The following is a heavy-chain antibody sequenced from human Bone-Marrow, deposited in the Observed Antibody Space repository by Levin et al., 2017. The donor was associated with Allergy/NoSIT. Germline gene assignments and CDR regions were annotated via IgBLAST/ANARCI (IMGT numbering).Heavy chain of an antibody. J-gene: IGHJ4*02. D-gene: IGHD3-22*01. V-gene: IGHV3-30-3*01. CDR2: ISYDGSNK. CDR1: TFSSYA. Sequence: TFSSYAMHWVRQAPGKGLEWVAVISYDGSNKYYADSVKGRFTISRDNSKNTLYLQMNSLRAEDTAVYYCARDDSSGYSDYWGQGTLVTVSS. CDR3: ARDDSSGYSDY.